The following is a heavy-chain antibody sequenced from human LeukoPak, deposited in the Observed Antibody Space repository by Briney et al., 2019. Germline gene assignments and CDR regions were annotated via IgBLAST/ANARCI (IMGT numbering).Heavy chain of an antibody. CDR2: IIPIFGTA. CDR1: GGTFSSYA. CDR3: ANGGTLPAATPYYNYYMDV. Sequence: SVKVSCKASGGTFSSYAISWVRQAPGQGLEWMGGIIPIFGTANYAQKFQARVTITADKSTSTSSMELTSLTSEDTAVYYCANGGTLPAATPYYNYYMDVWGKGTTVTVSS. D-gene: IGHD2-2*02. J-gene: IGHJ6*03. V-gene: IGHV1-69*06.